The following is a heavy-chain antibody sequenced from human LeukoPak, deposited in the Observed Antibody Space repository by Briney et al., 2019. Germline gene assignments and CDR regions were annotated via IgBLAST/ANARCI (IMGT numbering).Heavy chain of an antibody. CDR2: IYYSGST. CDR1: GGSISSSSYY. J-gene: IGHJ5*02. D-gene: IGHD2-2*01. CDR3: ARVCSSTSCHGGFDP. V-gene: IGHV4-39*07. Sequence: SETLSLTCTVSGGSISSSSYYWGWIRQPPGKGLEWIGSIYYSGSTNYNPSLKSRVTISVDTSKNQFSLKLSSVTAADTAVYYCARVCSSTSCHGGFDPWGQGTLVTVSS.